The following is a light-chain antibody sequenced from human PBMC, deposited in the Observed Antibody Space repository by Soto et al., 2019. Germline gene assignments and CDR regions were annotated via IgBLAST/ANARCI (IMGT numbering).Light chain of an antibody. Sequence: QHVLTQPPSVSGAPGQRVTISCTGSSSNIGAGYDVHWYQQLPGRAPKLLIYGNTNRPSGVPDRFSGSKSGPSASLAIPGLQAEDEDDYYCLSFDSSLSVVFGGGTKLTVL. J-gene: IGLJ2*01. CDR3: LSFDSSLSVV. CDR2: GNT. V-gene: IGLV1-40*01. CDR1: SSNIGAGYD.